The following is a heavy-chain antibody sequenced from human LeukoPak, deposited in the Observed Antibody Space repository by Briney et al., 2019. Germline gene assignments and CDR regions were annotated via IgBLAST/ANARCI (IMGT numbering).Heavy chain of an antibody. CDR1: GGSISSYY. CDR2: IYTSGST. Sequence: SQTLSLTCTVSGGSISSYYWSWIRQPAGKGREWIGRIYTSGSTNYNPSLKSRVTMSVDTSKNQFSLKLSSVTAADTAVYYCARDPVTTPLDYWGQGTLVTVSS. J-gene: IGHJ4*02. D-gene: IGHD4-17*01. CDR3: ARDPVTTPLDY. V-gene: IGHV4-4*07.